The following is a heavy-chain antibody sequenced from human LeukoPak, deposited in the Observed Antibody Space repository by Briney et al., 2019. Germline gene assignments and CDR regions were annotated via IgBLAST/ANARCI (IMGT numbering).Heavy chain of an antibody. Sequence: GGSLRLSCAASGFTFDDYAMHWVRQAPGKGLEWVSGISWNSGSIGYADSAKGRFTISRDNAKNSLYLQMNSLRAEDMALYYCARSPMATISGWLDPWGQGTLVTVSS. V-gene: IGHV3-9*03. CDR2: ISWNSGSI. J-gene: IGHJ5*02. CDR1: GFTFDDYA. CDR3: ARSPMATISGWLDP. D-gene: IGHD5-24*01.